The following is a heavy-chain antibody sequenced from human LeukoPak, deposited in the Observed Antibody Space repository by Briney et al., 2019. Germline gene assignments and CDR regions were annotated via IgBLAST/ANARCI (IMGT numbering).Heavy chain of an antibody. J-gene: IGHJ4*02. D-gene: IGHD2-8*01. CDR2: INQDGSER. CDR3: ARGRYCTSGSCYFDY. V-gene: IGHV3-7*01. CDR1: GFTFDDYA. Sequence: GGSLRLSCAASGFTFDDYAMHWVRQAPGKGLEWVANINQDGSERHYVDSVKGRFTISRDNAKNSLYLQMNSLRAEDTAVYYCARGRYCTSGSCYFDYWGQGTLVTVSS.